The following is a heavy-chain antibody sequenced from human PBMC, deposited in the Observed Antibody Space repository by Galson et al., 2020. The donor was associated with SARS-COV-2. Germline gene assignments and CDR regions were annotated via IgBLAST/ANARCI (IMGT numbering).Heavy chain of an antibody. CDR1: GFTFSSYG. CDR2: ISYDGSNK. Sequence: QLGESLKISCAASGFTFSSYGMHWVRQAPGKGLEWVAVISYDGSNKYYADSVKGRFTISRDNSKNTLYLQMNSLRAEDTAVYYCAKVSGTPTVNRFGELLWSNGYFDYWGQGTLVTVSS. CDR3: AKVSGTPTVNRFGELLWSNGYFDY. D-gene: IGHD3-10*01. J-gene: IGHJ4*02. V-gene: IGHV3-30*18.